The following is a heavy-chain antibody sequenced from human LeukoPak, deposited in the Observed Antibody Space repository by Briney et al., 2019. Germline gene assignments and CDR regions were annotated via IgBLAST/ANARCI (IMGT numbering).Heavy chain of an antibody. Sequence: GGSLRLSCAASGFTFSSYAMHWVRQAPGKGLEWVAVISYDGSNKYYADSVKGRFPISRDNSKNTLYLQMNSLRAEDTAVYYCAREESGAFIFDSWGQGTLVTVSS. CDR2: ISYDGSNK. D-gene: IGHD4-17*01. CDR3: AREESGAFIFDS. V-gene: IGHV3-30-3*01. J-gene: IGHJ4*02. CDR1: GFTFSSYA.